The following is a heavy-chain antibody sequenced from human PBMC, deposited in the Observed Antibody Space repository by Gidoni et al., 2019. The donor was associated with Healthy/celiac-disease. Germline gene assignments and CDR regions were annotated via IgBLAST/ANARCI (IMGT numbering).Heavy chain of an antibody. CDR3: ARHLGELLWYFDL. D-gene: IGHD1-26*01. Sequence: QLQLQESGPGLVKPSETLSLTCTVSGGSISSSSYYWGWIRQPPGKGLEWIGSIYYSGSTYYNPSLKSRVTISVDTSKNQFSLKLSSVTAADTAVYYCARHLGELLWYFDLWGRGTLVTVSS. CDR1: GGSISSSSYY. CDR2: IYYSGST. V-gene: IGHV4-39*01. J-gene: IGHJ2*01.